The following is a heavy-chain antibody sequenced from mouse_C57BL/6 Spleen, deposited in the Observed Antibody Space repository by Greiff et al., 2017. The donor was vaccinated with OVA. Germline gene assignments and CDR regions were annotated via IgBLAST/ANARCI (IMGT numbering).Heavy chain of an antibody. CDR3: ARWTGTAY. J-gene: IGHJ2*01. Sequence: QVQLQQPGAELVKPGASVKLSCKASGYTFTSYWMQWVKQRPGQGLEWIGEIDPSDSYTNYNQKFKGKATLTVDTSSSTAYMQLRSLTSEDSAVYYWARWTGTAYWGQGTTLTVAS. CDR1: GYTFTSYW. D-gene: IGHD4-1*01. CDR2: IDPSDSYT. V-gene: IGHV1-50*01.